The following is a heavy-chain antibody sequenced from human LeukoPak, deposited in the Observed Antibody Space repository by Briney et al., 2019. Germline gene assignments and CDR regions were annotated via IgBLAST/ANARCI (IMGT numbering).Heavy chain of an antibody. D-gene: IGHD3-3*01. CDR3: ARAPAYYDFWSGYQSRYNWFDP. CDR2: ISYDGSNK. Sequence: AGGSLRLSCAASGFTFRSYAMHWVRQAPGKGLEWVAVISYDGSNKYYADSVKGRFTISRDNSKNTLYLQMNSLRAEDTAVYYCARAPAYYDFWSGYQSRYNWFDPWGQGTLVTVSS. V-gene: IGHV3-30*04. J-gene: IGHJ5*02. CDR1: GFTFRSYA.